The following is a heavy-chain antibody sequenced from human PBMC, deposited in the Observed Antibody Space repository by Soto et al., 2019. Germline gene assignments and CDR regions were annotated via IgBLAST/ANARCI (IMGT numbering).Heavy chain of an antibody. CDR2: ISGSGGST. CDR1: GFTFSSYA. V-gene: IGHV3-23*01. CDR3: ANFPGSGHQLPNY. D-gene: IGHD2-2*01. Sequence: GGSLRLSCAASGFTFSSYAMSWVRQAPGKGLEWVSAISGSGGSTYYADSVKGRFTISRDNSKNTLYLQMNSLRAEDTAVYYCANFPGSGHQLPNYWGQGTLVTVSS. J-gene: IGHJ4*02.